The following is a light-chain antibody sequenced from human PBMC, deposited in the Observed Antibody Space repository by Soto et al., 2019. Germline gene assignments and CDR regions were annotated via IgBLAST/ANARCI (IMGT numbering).Light chain of an antibody. Sequence: DILMTQSPSTLSGSVGDRVTITCRASQTISSWLAWYQQKPGEAPKLLIYKASTLKSGVPSRFSGSGSGTEFTLTISSLQPDDFATYYFQHYNSYSEAFGQGTKV. CDR1: QTISSW. J-gene: IGKJ1*01. V-gene: IGKV1-5*03. CDR2: KAS. CDR3: QHYNSYSEA.